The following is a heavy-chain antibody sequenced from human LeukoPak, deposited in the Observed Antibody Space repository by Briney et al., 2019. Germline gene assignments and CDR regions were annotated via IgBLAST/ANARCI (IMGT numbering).Heavy chain of an antibody. Sequence: PSETLSLTCTVSGGSISSYYWSWIRQPPGKGLEWIGYIYYSGSTNYNPSLKSRVTISVDTSKNQFSLKLSSVTAADTAVYYCARRGERLHYYDSSGYEDAFDIWGQGTMVTVSS. J-gene: IGHJ3*02. CDR2: IYYSGST. CDR1: GGSISSYY. D-gene: IGHD3-22*01. V-gene: IGHV4-59*08. CDR3: ARRGERLHYYDSSGYEDAFDI.